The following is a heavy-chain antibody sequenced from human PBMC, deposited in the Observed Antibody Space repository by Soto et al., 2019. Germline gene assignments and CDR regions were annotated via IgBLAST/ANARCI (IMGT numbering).Heavy chain of an antibody. D-gene: IGHD1-1*01. V-gene: IGHV3-23*01. J-gene: IGHJ6*02. CDR2: ISGSGGST. CDR3: AKDQLYPYYYYGMDV. Sequence: GGSLRLSCAASGFTFSSYAMSWVRQAPGKGLEWVSAISGSGGSTYYADSVKGRFTISRDNSKNTLYLQMNSLRAEDTAVYYCAKDQLYPYYYYGMDVWGQGTTVTVSS. CDR1: GFTFSSYA.